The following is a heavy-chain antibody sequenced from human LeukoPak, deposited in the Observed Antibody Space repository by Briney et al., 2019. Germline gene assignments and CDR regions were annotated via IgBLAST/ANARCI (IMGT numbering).Heavy chain of an antibody. CDR1: GGSISSGSYY. CDR3: ARVPLDYGDYPFDY. Sequence: SETLSLTCTVSGGSISSGSYYWSWIRQPAGKGLEWIGRIYTSGSTNYNPSLKSRVTISVDTSKNQFSLKLSSVTAADTAVYYRARVPLDYGDYPFDYWGQGTLVTVSS. CDR2: IYTSGST. J-gene: IGHJ4*02. V-gene: IGHV4-61*02. D-gene: IGHD4-17*01.